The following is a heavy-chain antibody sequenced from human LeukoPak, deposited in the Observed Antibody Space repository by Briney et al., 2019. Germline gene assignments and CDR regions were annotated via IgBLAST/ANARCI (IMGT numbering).Heavy chain of an antibody. CDR1: GYTFTGHY. J-gene: IGHJ6*03. V-gene: IGHV1-2*02. CDR2: INPNSGGT. Sequence: ASVKVSCKASGYTFTGHYMHWVRQAPGQGLEWMGWINPNSGGTNYAQKFQGRVTMTRDTSISTAYMELSRLRSDDTAVYYCARGFYGSGSYYKYYYYYMDVWGKGTTVTISS. CDR3: ARGFYGSGSYYKYYYYYMDV. D-gene: IGHD3-10*01.